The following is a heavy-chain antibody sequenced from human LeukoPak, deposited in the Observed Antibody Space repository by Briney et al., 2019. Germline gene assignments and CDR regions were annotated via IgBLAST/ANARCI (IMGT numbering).Heavy chain of an antibody. D-gene: IGHD3-10*01. CDR2: ISDSSSYI. J-gene: IGHJ1*01. CDR3: AKYFASGSYYKLPH. CDR1: GFTFGAYS. V-gene: IGHV3-21*04. Sequence: PGGSLRLSCAASGFTFGAYSMNWVRQAPGKGLEWVSFISDSSSYIYYADSVKGRFTISRDNSKNTLYLQMNSLRAEDTAVYYCAKYFASGSYYKLPHWGQGTLVTVSS.